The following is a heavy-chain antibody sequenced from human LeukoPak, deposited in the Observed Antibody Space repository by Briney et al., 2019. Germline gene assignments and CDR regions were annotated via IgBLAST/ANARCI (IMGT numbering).Heavy chain of an antibody. Sequence: SETLSLTCTVSGGSISSGSYYWSWIRQPAGKGLEWIGRICTSGSTNYNPSLKSRVTISVDTSKNQFSLKLSSVTAADTAVYYCARRGGRFGELLYEVFDYWGQGTLVTVSS. CDR3: ARRGGRFGELLYEVFDY. J-gene: IGHJ4*02. V-gene: IGHV4-61*02. D-gene: IGHD3-10*01. CDR2: ICTSGST. CDR1: GGSISSGSYY.